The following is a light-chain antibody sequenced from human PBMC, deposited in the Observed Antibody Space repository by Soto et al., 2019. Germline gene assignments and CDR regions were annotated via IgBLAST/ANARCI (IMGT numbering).Light chain of an antibody. J-gene: IGKJ5*01. CDR3: QQFDTLMT. Sequence: DIQVTQSPSSLSVSVGDTVTITCQASQDIKKYLNWYQYKPGKVPNLLIYDASILKTGVPSRFSGSGSGTDFTFTISSLQPEDNATYYCQQFDTLMTFGQGTRLENK. CDR1: QDIKKY. V-gene: IGKV1-33*01. CDR2: DAS.